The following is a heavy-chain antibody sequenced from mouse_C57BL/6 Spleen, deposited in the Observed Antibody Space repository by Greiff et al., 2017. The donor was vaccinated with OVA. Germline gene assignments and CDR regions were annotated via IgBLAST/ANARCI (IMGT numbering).Heavy chain of an antibody. CDR3: ARRNYSPHAMDY. CDR1: GYTFTSYW. V-gene: IGHV1-50*01. J-gene: IGHJ4*01. D-gene: IGHD2-12*01. Sequence: QVQLQQPGAELVKPGASVKLSCKASGYTFTSYWMQWVKQRPGQGLEWIGEIDPSDSYTNYNQKFKGKATLTVDTSSSTAYMQLSSLTSEDSAVYYCARRNYSPHAMDYWGQGTSVTVSS. CDR2: IDPSDSYT.